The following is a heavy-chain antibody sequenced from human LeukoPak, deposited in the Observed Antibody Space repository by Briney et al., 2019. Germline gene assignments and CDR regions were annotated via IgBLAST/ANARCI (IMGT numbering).Heavy chain of an antibody. CDR3: AKDEVFSSAWYFDY. V-gene: IGHV3-30*02. CDR1: GFTFSSYG. Sequence: GGSLRLSCAASGFTFSSYGMHWVRRAPGKGREWVAFIRSDGSIKYYTESVKGRFTISRDNSKNTLYLQMNSLRAEDTAVYYCAKDEVFSSAWYFDYWGQGTLVTVSS. J-gene: IGHJ4*02. D-gene: IGHD6-19*01. CDR2: IRSDGSIK.